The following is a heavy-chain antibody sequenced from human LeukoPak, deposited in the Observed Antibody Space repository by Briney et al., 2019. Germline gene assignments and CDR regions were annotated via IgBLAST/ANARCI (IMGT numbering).Heavy chain of an antibody. CDR3: ARGTYSGSYYFDY. D-gene: IGHD1-26*01. CDR1: GFTFSSYA. V-gene: IGHV3-30*04. CDR2: ISYDGSNK. J-gene: IGHJ4*02. Sequence: GGSLGLSCAASGFTFSSYAMHWVRQAPGKGLEWVAVISYDGSNKYYADSVKGRFTISRDNSKNTLYLQMNSLRAEDTAVYYCARGTYSGSYYFDYWGQGTLVTVSS.